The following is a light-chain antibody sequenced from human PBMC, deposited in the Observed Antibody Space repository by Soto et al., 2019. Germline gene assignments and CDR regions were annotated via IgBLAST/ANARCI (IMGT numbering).Light chain of an antibody. CDR1: SSNIGNNY. Sequence: QSVLTQPPSVSAAPGQKVTISCSGSSSNIGNNYVSWYQQLPGTAPKHLIYENNKRPSGIPDRFSGSKSGTSATLGITGLQTGDEADYYCGTWDSSLSAHVVFGGGTKLTVL. J-gene: IGLJ2*01. V-gene: IGLV1-51*02. CDR2: ENN. CDR3: GTWDSSLSAHVV.